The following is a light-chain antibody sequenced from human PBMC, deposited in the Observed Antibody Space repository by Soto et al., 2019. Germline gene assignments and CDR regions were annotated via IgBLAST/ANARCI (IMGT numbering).Light chain of an antibody. CDR3: AAWDVSLVV. V-gene: IGLV1-44*01. J-gene: IGLJ2*01. CDR2: SDN. Sequence: QSVLTQPPSASGTPGQRVTISCSGSSSNIGTNTVIWYQQLPGAAPKLLIYSDNQRPSGVPGRFSGSKSGTSASLAISGLQSDDDADYYCAAWDVSLVVFGGGTKLTVL. CDR1: SSNIGTNT.